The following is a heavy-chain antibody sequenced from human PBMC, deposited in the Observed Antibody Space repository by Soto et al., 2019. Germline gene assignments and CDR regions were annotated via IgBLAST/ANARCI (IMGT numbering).Heavy chain of an antibody. CDR1: GLTFSISS. CDR3: ASPTYGTGSFDV. D-gene: IGHD1-1*01. CDR2: IATSSSAI. Sequence: EVKLVESGGGLVQPGGSLRLSCVASGLTFSISSMNWVRQAPGKGLEWVSYIATSSSAIYYADSVRGRFTISRDDAKNSLYLHMNSLRAEDTAVYYCASPTYGTGSFDVWGQGTMVTVSS. V-gene: IGHV3-48*01. J-gene: IGHJ3*01.